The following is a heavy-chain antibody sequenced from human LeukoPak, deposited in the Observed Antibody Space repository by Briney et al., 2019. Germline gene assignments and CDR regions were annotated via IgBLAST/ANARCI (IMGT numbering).Heavy chain of an antibody. Sequence: GGSLRLSCAASGLTFSSYAMSWVRQAPGKGLEWVSAISGSGGSTYYADSVKGRFTISRDNSKNTLYLQMNSLRAEDTAVYYCAKDPRLAYDSSGYYFEGAFDIWGQGTMVTVSS. CDR1: GLTFSSYA. CDR3: AKDPRLAYDSSGYYFEGAFDI. D-gene: IGHD3-22*01. V-gene: IGHV3-23*01. J-gene: IGHJ3*02. CDR2: ISGSGGST.